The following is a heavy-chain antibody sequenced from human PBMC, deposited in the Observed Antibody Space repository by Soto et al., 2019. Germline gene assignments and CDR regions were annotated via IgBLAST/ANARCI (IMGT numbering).Heavy chain of an antibody. CDR2: IYWNDDK. J-gene: IGHJ4*02. D-gene: IGHD6-19*01. Sequence: SGPTLVKPTQTLTLTCTFSGFSLSTSGVGVGWIRQPPGKALEWLALIYWNDDKRYSPSLKSRLTITKDTSKNQVVLTMTNMDPVDTATYYCAHRKRAVAGFDYWGQGTLVTVSS. V-gene: IGHV2-5*01. CDR3: AHRKRAVAGFDY. CDR1: GFSLSTSGVG.